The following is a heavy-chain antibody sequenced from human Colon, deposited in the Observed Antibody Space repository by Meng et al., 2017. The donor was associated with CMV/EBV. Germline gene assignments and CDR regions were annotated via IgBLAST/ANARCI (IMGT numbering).Heavy chain of an antibody. CDR2: IRSKPNSYAT. Sequence: TVSGSAMHWVRQASGKGLEWVGRIRSKPNSYATAYAASVKGRFTISRDDSKNTAYLQMNSLKTEDTAVYYCTRHRRDYGDYEYYFDYWGPGTLVTVSS. CDR3: TRHRRDYGDYEYYFDY. V-gene: IGHV3-73*01. D-gene: IGHD4-17*01. J-gene: IGHJ4*02. CDR1: TVSGSA.